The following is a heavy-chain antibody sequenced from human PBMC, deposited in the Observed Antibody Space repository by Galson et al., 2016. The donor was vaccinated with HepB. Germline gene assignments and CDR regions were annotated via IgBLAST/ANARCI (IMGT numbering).Heavy chain of an antibody. CDR3: AGGQHHNWFDP. V-gene: IGHV4-31*03. J-gene: IGHJ5*02. Sequence: TLSLTCTVSGDSITSGGNYWHWIRPHPGKGLEWIGYIYYSGSTYYNPSLKSRVIISADTSKNQFSLQLSSVTAADTAVYYCAGGQHHNWFDPWGQGTLVTVSS. CDR2: IYYSGST. CDR1: GDSITSGGNY.